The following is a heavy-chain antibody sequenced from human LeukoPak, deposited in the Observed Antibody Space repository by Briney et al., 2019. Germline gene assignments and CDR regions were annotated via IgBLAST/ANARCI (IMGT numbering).Heavy chain of an antibody. CDR2: IIPIFGTA. V-gene: IGHV1-69*06. CDR3: ARDRDTAMVFDY. Sequence: SVKVSCKASGGTFSSYAISWVRQAPGQGLEWMGGIIPIFGTANYAQKFQGGVTITADKSTSTAYMELSSLRSEDTAVYYCARDRDTAMVFDYWGQGTLVTVSS. CDR1: GGTFSSYA. D-gene: IGHD5-18*01. J-gene: IGHJ4*02.